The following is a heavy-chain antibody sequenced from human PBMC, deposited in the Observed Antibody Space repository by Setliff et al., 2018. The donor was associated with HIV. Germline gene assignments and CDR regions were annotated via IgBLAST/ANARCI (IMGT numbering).Heavy chain of an antibody. D-gene: IGHD2-21*01. J-gene: IGHJ4*02. Sequence: SETLSLTCTVSGGSISSGGYYWSWIRQHPGKGLEWIGYIYNSGGTYYNPSLKSRITMSIDTSKNQFSLKLNSVTAADTAVYFCARASRWGSIPFDYWGQGTLVTVSS. CDR3: ARASRWGSIPFDY. CDR2: IYNSGGT. V-gene: IGHV4-31*03. CDR1: GGSISSGGYY.